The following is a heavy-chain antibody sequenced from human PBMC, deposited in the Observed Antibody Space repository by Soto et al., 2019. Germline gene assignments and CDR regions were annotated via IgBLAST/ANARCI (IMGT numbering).Heavy chain of an antibody. J-gene: IGHJ3*02. CDR1: GFTFSSYA. D-gene: IGHD3-10*01. CDR2: ISGSGGST. CDR3: ARAIGGSGISDAFDI. Sequence: GGSLRLSCAASGFTFSSYAMSWVRQAPGKGLEWVSAISGSGGSTYYADSVRGRFTISRDNSKNTLYLQMNSLRAEDTALYYCARAIGGSGISDAFDIWGQGTMVTVSS. V-gene: IGHV3-23*01.